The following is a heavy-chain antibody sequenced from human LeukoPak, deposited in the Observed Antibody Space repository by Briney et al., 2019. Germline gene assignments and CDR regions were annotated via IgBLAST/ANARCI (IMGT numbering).Heavy chain of an antibody. V-gene: IGHV3-23*01. CDR2: ISGSDGTT. Sequence: GGSLRLSCAASGFTFSSYAMSWVRQAPGKGLEWVSSISGSDGTTYYADSVKGRFTISRDNANNSLFLQMNSLRAEDTAVYYCAKDPPGYCTNGVCYTPNFFDYWGQGTLVTVSS. CDR1: GFTFSSYA. D-gene: IGHD2-8*01. J-gene: IGHJ4*02. CDR3: AKDPPGYCTNGVCYTPNFFDY.